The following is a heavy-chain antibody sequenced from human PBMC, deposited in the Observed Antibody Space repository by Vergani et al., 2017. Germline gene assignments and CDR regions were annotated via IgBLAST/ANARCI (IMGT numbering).Heavy chain of an antibody. J-gene: IGHJ2*01. D-gene: IGHD3-16*01. V-gene: IGHV4-39*01. CDR1: GDSIISRSYY. CDR3: ASGKYYSDSTSQFRGRYFDV. CDR2: IYNSGNG. Sequence: QLQESGPGLVKASETLSLTCTVSGDSIISRSYYWGWIRQPPGKGLEWIGSIYNSGNGDSSSSLKSRVTISADTSKNQFSLRLTAVTAADTAVYYWASGKYYSDSTSQFRGRYFDVWGRGTLVTVPS.